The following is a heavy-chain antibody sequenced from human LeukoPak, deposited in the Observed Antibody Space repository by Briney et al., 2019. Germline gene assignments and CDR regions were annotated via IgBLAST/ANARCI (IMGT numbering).Heavy chain of an antibody. CDR1: GYTFTGYY. CDR3: ARDLGGDYGRDY. V-gene: IGHV1-2*02. D-gene: IGHD4-17*01. CDR2: INPNSGGT. Sequence: ASVKVSCKASGYTFTGYYMHWVRQAPGQGLEWMGWINPNSGGTNYAQKFQGRVTMTRDTSTSTVYMELSSLRSEDTAVYYCARDLGGDYGRDYWGQGTLVTVSS. J-gene: IGHJ4*02.